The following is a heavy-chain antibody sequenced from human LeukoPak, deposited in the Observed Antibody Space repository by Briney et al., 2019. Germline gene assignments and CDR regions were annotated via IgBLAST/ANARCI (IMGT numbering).Heavy chain of an antibody. Sequence: PGGSLRLSCAASGFTFSNAWMNWVRQAPGKGLEWVGRIKSKTDGGTTDYAAPVKGRFTISRDDSKNTLCLQMNSLKTEDTAVYYCTTDPAFFYYYYGMDVWGQGTTVTVSS. V-gene: IGHV3-15*07. J-gene: IGHJ6*02. CDR3: TTDPAFFYYYYGMDV. CDR1: GFTFSNAW. CDR2: IKSKTDGGTT.